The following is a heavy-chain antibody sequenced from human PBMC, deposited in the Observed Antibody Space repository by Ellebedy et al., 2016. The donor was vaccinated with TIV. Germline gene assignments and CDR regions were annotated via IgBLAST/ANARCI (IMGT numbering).Heavy chain of an antibody. Sequence: GGSLRLXXVASGFPFSTFEMSWVRQVPGKGLQWISGIGDTAHNTYYVDSVKGRFTISRDNSGNTLYLQMNSLRAEDTAVYYCAKARGSSVIDYNYFDMDIWGQGTTVTVSS. J-gene: IGHJ6*02. D-gene: IGHD2-21*01. CDR3: AKARGSSVIDYNYFDMDI. CDR2: IGDTAHNT. CDR1: GFPFSTFE. V-gene: IGHV3-23*01.